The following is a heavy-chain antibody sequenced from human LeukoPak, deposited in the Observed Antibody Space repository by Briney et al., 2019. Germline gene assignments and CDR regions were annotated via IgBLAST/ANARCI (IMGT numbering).Heavy chain of an antibody. CDR1: GFTVSNRY. V-gene: IGHV3-53*01. D-gene: IGHD6-6*01. Sequence: PGGSLRLSCAASGFTVSNRYMSWVRQAPGKRLECVSVIYSDGTTYYADSAKGRFTISRDNSKNTLYLQMNSLRAEDTAVYYCARDAYSSSSGRAFDIWGQGTMVTVSS. J-gene: IGHJ3*02. CDR2: IYSDGTT. CDR3: ARDAYSSSSGRAFDI.